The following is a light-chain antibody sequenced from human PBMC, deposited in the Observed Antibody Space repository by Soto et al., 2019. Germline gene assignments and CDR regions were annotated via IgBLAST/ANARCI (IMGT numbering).Light chain of an antibody. CDR2: EVT. CDR1: SSDVGVYNY. V-gene: IGLV2-8*01. CDR3: CSHAGDNTYV. J-gene: IGLJ1*01. Sequence: SALTQPPSASGSPGQSVTISCTGTSSDVGVYNYVSWYQQHPGKAPKLLIYEVTKRPSGVPDRFSGSKSGNPASLTVSGLQAEDEADYFCCSHAGDNTYVFGTGTKVTVL.